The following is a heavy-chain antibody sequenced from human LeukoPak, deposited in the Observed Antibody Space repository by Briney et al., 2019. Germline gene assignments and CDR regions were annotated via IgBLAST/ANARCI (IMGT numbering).Heavy chain of an antibody. J-gene: IGHJ4*02. V-gene: IGHV1-8*03. CDR2: MNPNSGNT. CDR3: ASSESQTKFDY. Sequence: GASVKVSCKASGYTFTSYDINWVRQATGQGLEWMGWMNPNSGNTGYAQKFQGRVTITRNTSISTAFLQWSSLKASDSAMYYCASSESQTKFDYWGQGTLVTVSS. D-gene: IGHD1/OR15-1a*01. CDR1: GYTFTSYD.